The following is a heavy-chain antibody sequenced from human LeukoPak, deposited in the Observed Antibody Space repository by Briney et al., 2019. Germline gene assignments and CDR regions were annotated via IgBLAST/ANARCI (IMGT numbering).Heavy chain of an antibody. Sequence: GGSLRLSCAASGFTVSSNYMSWVRQAPGKGLECVSVIYSGGSTYYADSVKGRFTISRDNSKNTLYLQMNSLRAEDTAVYYCARSPVEGYYYDSSGLDYWGQGTLVTVSS. V-gene: IGHV3-66*02. D-gene: IGHD3-22*01. J-gene: IGHJ4*02. CDR3: ARSPVEGYYYDSSGLDY. CDR1: GFTVSSNY. CDR2: IYSGGST.